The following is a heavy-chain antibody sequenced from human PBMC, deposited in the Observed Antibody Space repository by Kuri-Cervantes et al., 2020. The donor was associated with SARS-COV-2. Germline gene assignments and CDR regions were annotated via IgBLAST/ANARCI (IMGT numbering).Heavy chain of an antibody. CDR3: AREGDCSGGSCFDY. V-gene: IGHV4-59*01. J-gene: IGHJ4*02. D-gene: IGHD2-15*01. CDR2: IYYSGST. Sequence: SESLSLTCTVSGGSISSYYWSWIRQPPGKGLEWIGYIYYSGSTNYNPSLKSRVTISVDTSKNQFSLKLSSVTAADTAVYYCAREGDCSGGSCFDYWGQGTLVTVSS. CDR1: GGSISSYY.